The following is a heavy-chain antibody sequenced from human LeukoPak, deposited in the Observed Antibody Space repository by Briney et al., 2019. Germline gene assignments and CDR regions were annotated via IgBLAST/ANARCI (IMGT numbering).Heavy chain of an antibody. CDR1: GGSFSGYY. J-gene: IGHJ4*02. CDR3: ARVTLVLDY. CDR2: INHSGGT. V-gene: IGHV4-34*01. Sequence: SETLSLTCAVYGGSFSGYYWSWIRQPPGKGLEWIGEINHSGGTNYNPSLKSRVTISVDTSKNQFSLKLSSVTAADTAVYYCARVTLVLDYWGQGTLVTVSS. D-gene: IGHD3-16*01.